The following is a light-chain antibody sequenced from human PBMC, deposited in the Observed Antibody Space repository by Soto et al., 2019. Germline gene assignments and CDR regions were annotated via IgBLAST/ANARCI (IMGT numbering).Light chain of an antibody. V-gene: IGLV2-11*01. J-gene: IGLJ3*02. CDR1: SSDVGAYNF. CDR3: CSYAGSYTLV. CDR2: DVS. Sequence: QSTLTQPRSVSGSPGQSVTISCTGTSSDVGAYNFVSWYQQHPGRVPKFMIYDVSRRPSGVPDRFSGSKSGNTASLTISGLQADDEADYYCCSYAGSYTLVFGGGTKVTVL.